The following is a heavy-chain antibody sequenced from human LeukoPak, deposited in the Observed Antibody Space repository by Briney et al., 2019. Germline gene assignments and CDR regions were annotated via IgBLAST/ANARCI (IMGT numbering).Heavy chain of an antibody. CDR3: ATDSGGYMAYGMDV. CDR1: GGSISSSSYY. J-gene: IGHJ6*02. V-gene: IGHV4-39*01. CDR2: IYYSGST. Sequence: SETLSLTCTVSGGSISSSSYYWGWVRQPPGKGLEWIGSIYYSGSTYYNPSLKSRVTISVDTSKNQFALKLSSVTAADTAVYYCATDSGGYMAYGMDVWGQGTTVTVS. D-gene: IGHD3-22*01.